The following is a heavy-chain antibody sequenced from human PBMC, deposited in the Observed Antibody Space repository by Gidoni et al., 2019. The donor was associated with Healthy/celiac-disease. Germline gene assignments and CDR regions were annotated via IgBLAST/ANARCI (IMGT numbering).Heavy chain of an antibody. Sequence: EVQLLESGGGLVQPGGSLRLSCAASGFTFSSYAMSWVRQAPGKGLEWVSAISGSGGSTYYADSVKGRFTISRDNSKNTLYLQMNSLRAEDTAVYYCAKDSHRGGSYYPIYYFDYWGQGTLVTVSS. D-gene: IGHD1-26*01. J-gene: IGHJ4*02. CDR3: AKDSHRGGSYYPIYYFDY. CDR1: GFTFSSYA. V-gene: IGHV3-23*01. CDR2: ISGSGGST.